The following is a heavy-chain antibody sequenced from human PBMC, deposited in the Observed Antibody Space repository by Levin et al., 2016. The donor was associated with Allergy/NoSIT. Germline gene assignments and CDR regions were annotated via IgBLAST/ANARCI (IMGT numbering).Heavy chain of an antibody. D-gene: IGHD2-15*01. CDR2: ISSSGSTI. CDR1: GFTFSDYY. CDR3: ARAVVVAAKALGY. J-gene: IGHJ4*02. V-gene: IGHV3-11*04. Sequence: GGSLRLSCAASGFTFSDYYMSWIRQAPGKGLEWVSYISSSGSTIYYADSVKGRFTISRDNSKNTLYLQMNSLRAEDTAVYYCARAVVVAAKALGYWGQGTLVTVSS.